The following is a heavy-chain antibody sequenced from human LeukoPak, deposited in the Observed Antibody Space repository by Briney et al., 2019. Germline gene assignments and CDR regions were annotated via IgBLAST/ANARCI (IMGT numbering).Heavy chain of an antibody. J-gene: IGHJ4*02. Sequence: QTGGSLRLSCAASGFTFSYHGMHWVRQAPGKGLEWVSFTRNDGNDKYYADSVKGRLTISRDNSKNRLFLQMDSLRPEDTAVYHCVQDVDWAFGYWGQGTLVTVSS. CDR2: TRNDGNDK. V-gene: IGHV3-30*02. CDR1: GFTFSYHG. D-gene: IGHD2-15*01. CDR3: VQDVDWAFGY.